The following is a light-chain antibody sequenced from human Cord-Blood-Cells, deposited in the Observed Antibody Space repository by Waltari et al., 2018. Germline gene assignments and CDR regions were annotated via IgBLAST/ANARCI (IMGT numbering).Light chain of an antibody. J-gene: IGKJ1*01. CDR3: QQYGRSPPCT. V-gene: IGKV3-20*01. Sequence: EIVLTLTPGTLSLSPAERATLSCRASQSVSSSSLDWYQQKPDQAPRLLNYGASSRATCTPDRISGSVSGTDFTLNISRLEPESCAVYYCQQYGRSPPCTFSEGTKVEMK. CDR1: QSVSSSS. CDR2: GAS.